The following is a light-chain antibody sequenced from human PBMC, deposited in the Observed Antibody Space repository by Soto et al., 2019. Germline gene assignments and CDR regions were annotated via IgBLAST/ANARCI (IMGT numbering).Light chain of an antibody. CDR1: QSVRSNF. J-gene: IGKJ1*01. CDR3: QRYDSFRT. V-gene: IGKV3-20*01. Sequence: EIVWTQSHGTLSLSPGERATLSCRASQSVRSNFLAWYQQKPGQAPRLLIYGASNRATGIPDRFSGSGSGTDFTLTITRLEPEDFAMYYCQRYDSFRTFGQGTKVDIK. CDR2: GAS.